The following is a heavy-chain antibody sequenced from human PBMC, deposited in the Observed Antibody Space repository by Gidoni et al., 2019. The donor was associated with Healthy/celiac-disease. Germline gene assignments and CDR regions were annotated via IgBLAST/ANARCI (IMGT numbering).Heavy chain of an antibody. CDR1: GFTFSSYS. CDR2: ISSSSSYI. CDR3: ARASGFGSLHYFDY. Sequence: VQLVESGGGLVKPGGSLRLSCAASGFTFSSYSMNCVRQAPGKGLEWVSSISSSSSYIYYADSVKGRFTISRDNAKNSLYLQMNSLRAEDTAVYYCARASGFGSLHYFDYWGQGTLVTVSS. D-gene: IGHD3-10*01. J-gene: IGHJ4*02. V-gene: IGHV3-21*01.